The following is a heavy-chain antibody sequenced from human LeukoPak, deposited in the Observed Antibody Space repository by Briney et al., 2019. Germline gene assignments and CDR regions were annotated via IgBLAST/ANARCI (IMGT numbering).Heavy chain of an antibody. CDR2: IYTSGST. D-gene: IGHD3-3*01. V-gene: IGHV4-4*07. CDR1: GGSISSYY. Sequence: ETLSLTCTVSGGSISSYYWSWIRQPAGKGLEWIGRIYTSGSTNYNPSLKSRVTMSVDTSKNQFSLKLSSVTAADTAVYYCARVLSDFWSGPLLGMDVWGQGTTVTVSS. CDR3: ARVLSDFWSGPLLGMDV. J-gene: IGHJ6*02.